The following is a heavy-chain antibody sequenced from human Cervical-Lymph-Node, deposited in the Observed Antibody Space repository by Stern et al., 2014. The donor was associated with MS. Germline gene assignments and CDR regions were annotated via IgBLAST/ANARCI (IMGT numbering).Heavy chain of an antibody. CDR3: ARSSTGNY. J-gene: IGHJ4*02. CDR2: IYPGDSGT. V-gene: IGHV5-51*01. CDR1: GYTFTSYW. D-gene: IGHD1-1*01. Sequence: MQLVQSGAEVKKPGESLKISCKASGYTFTSYWIGWVRQLPGKGLEWMGIIYPGDSGTKYRPSFQGQVTISADKSISTAYLQRRGLKASDAAIYYCARSSTGNYWGQGTLVTVSS.